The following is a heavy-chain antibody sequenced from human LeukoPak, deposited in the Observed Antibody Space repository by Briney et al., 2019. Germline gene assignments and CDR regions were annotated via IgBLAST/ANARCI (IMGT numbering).Heavy chain of an antibody. CDR2: IRYDGSNK. V-gene: IGHV3-30*02. Sequence: TGGSLRLSCAASGFTFSSYGMHWVRQAPGKGLEWVAFIRYDGSNKYYAASVKGRFTISRDNAKNSLFLQMNNLRVDDTAVYYCVRDYRGGWNDYWGQGTLVTVSS. D-gene: IGHD1-26*01. CDR1: GFTFSSYG. J-gene: IGHJ4*02. CDR3: VRDYRGGWNDY.